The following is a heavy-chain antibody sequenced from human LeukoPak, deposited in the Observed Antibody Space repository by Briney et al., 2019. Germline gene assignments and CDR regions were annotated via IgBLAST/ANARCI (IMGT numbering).Heavy chain of an antibody. CDR3: ARDKRKGMDV. V-gene: IGHV4-34*01. J-gene: IGHJ6*04. Sequence: SETLSLTCAVYGGSFSGYYWSWIRQPPGKGLEWIGEINHSGSTNYNPSLKSRVTVSVDTSKNQFSLKLSSVTAADTAVYYCARDKRKGMDVWGKGTTVIVSS. D-gene: IGHD1-14*01. CDR2: INHSGST. CDR1: GGSFSGYY.